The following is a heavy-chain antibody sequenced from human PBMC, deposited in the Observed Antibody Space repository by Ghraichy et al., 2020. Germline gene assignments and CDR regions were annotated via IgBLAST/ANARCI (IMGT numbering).Heavy chain of an antibody. CDR3: ARHGGDRPVIVERPFDY. D-gene: IGHD2-21*01. CDR2: IYYSGST. CDR1: GGSISSSSYY. J-gene: IGHJ4*02. V-gene: IGHV4-39*01. Sequence: ETLSLTCTVSGGSISSSSYYWGWIRQPPGKGLEWIGSIYYSGSTYYNPSLKSRVTISVDTSKNQFSLKLSSVTAADTAVYYCARHGGDRPVIVERPFDYWGQGTLVTVSS.